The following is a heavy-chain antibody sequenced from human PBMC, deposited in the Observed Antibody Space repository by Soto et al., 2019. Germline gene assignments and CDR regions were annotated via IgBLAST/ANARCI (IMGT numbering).Heavy chain of an antibody. V-gene: IGHV3-9*01. CDR1: GFTFDDYA. J-gene: IGHJ4*02. CDR3: AKASNVLRFLEWLPHPFDY. CDR2: ISWNSGSI. Sequence: TGGSLRLSCAASGFTFDDYAMHWVRQAPGKGLEWVSGISWNSGSIGYADSVKGRFTISRDNAKNSLYLQMNSLRAEDTALYYCAKASNVLRFLEWLPHPFDYWGQGTLVTVSS. D-gene: IGHD3-3*01.